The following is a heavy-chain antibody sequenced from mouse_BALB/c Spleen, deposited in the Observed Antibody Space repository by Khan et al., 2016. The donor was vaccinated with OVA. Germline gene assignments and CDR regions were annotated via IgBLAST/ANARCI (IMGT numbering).Heavy chain of an antibody. D-gene: IGHD2-10*01. CDR3: ARPYDEGYYYAMDY. CDR2: ISNGGGSA. Sequence: EVELVESGGGLVQPGGSLKLSCAASGFTFNIYTMSWVRQTPEKRLEWVAFISNGGGSAYYPDTVKGRFTISRDNAKNTLYLQMSSLKSEDTAMYYCARPYDEGYYYAMDYWGQGTSVTVSS. V-gene: IGHV5-12-2*01. J-gene: IGHJ4*01. CDR1: GFTFNIYT.